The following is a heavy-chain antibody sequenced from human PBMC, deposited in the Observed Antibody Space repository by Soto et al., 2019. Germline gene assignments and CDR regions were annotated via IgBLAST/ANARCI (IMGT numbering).Heavy chain of an antibody. CDR3: ARDTEVGDDYSNLVY. CDR1: GYTFSNFD. Sequence: QVQLVQSGAEVKKPGASVKVSCKTSGYTFSNFDMSWVRQAPGQGLEWMGWISAYNGNTDYAQKFQGRVTMTTDTTTSTAYMELRRLRSDDTAVYYCARDTEVGDDYSNLVYWGQGTVVTVSS. J-gene: IGHJ4*02. CDR2: ISAYNGNT. D-gene: IGHD4-4*01. V-gene: IGHV1-18*01.